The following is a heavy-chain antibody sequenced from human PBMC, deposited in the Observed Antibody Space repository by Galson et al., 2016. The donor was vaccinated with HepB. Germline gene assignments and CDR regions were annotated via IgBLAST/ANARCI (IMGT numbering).Heavy chain of an antibody. CDR3: ANRDWTGGNCYAGG. D-gene: IGHD2-15*01. V-gene: IGHV3-30*18. CDR2: ITYDGSNT. CDR1: GFIFSSYG. J-gene: IGHJ4*02. Sequence: SLRLSCAASGFIFSSYGMHWVRQAPGKGLEWVAIITYDGSNTAYADSVKGRFTISRDNSKNTLYLQMNSLRPEDTAVYYCANRDWTGGNCYAGGGGQGTLVTVSS.